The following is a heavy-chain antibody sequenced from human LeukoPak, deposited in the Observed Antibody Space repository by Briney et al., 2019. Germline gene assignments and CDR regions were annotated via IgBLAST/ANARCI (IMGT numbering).Heavy chain of an antibody. CDR2: IKQEGSEK. D-gene: IGHD2-15*01. CDR3: ARQGGRAAPFGY. Sequence: GGSLRLSCAASGFIFSNYWMSWVRQARGKGLEWVANIKQEGSEKSYVDSVKGRFTISRDNANNSLNLQMNSLRAEDTAVYYCARQGGRAAPFGYWGQGTLVTVSS. J-gene: IGHJ4*02. CDR1: GFIFSNYW. V-gene: IGHV3-7*01.